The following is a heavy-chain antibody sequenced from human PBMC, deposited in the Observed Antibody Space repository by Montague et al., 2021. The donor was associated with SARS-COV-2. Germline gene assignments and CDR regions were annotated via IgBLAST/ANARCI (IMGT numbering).Heavy chain of an antibody. Sequence: SVKVSCKASGGTFSSSAISWLRQAPGQGLEWMGRIIPVLDIVNYARKFQNRVSITADNSSRIAYLELNSLRSDDTAMFYCARGDVSVVRGPVTSVGLDPWGQGTLVIVSS. CDR2: IIPVLDIV. CDR3: ARGDVSVVRGPVTSVGLDP. D-gene: IGHD3-10*01. J-gene: IGHJ5*02. V-gene: IGHV1-69*04. CDR1: GGTFSSSA.